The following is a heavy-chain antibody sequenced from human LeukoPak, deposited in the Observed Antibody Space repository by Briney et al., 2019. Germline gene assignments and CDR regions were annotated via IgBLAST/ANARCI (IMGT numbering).Heavy chain of an antibody. J-gene: IGHJ2*01. CDR2: IYYSGST. V-gene: IGHV4-59*01. Sequence: SETLSLTCTVSGGSISSYYWSWIRQPPGKGLEWIGYIYYSGSTNYNPSLKSRVTISVDTSKNQFSLKLSSVTAADTAVYYCARVRVRRDGYNALDWYFDLWGRGTLVTVSS. D-gene: IGHD5-24*01. CDR1: GGSISSYY. CDR3: ARVRVRRDGYNALDWYFDL.